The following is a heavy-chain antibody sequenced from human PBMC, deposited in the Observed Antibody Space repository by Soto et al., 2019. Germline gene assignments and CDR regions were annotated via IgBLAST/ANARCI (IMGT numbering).Heavy chain of an antibody. V-gene: IGHV3-30*18. D-gene: IGHD6-6*01. J-gene: IGHJ4*02. CDR1: GFTFSNYG. Sequence: TGGSLRVSCAASGFTFSNYGMHWVRQAPGKDLEWLAVISYDGSNRYYADSVKGRFTISRDNSKNTLYLQMNSLRAEDTAMYYCAKGYSSSSIFDYWGQGTLVTVSS. CDR2: ISYDGSNR. CDR3: AKGYSSSSIFDY.